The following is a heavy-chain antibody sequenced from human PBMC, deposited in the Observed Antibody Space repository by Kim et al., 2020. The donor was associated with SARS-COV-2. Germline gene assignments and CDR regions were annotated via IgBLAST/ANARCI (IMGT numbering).Heavy chain of an antibody. CDR2: INPYDGTT. CDR3: ARAYGSGSYYPLYYFDY. D-gene: IGHD3-10*01. J-gene: IGHJ4*01. V-gene: IGHV1-46*01. CDR1: GFTLTSYY. Sequence: ASVKVSCKASGFTLTSYYMHWVRQAPGQGLEWMGVINPYDGTTTYAQKFQDRVTMTRDTSTSNVYVELSSLRSEDTAVYYCARAYGSGSYYPLYYFDYWG.